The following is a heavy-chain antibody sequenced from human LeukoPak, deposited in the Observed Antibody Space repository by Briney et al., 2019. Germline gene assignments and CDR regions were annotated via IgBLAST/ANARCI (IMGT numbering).Heavy chain of an antibody. V-gene: IGHV4-38-2*01. J-gene: IGHJ4*02. CDR3: ARQADFALVEMATIMFDY. CDR1: GNSISNTYY. Sequence: SETLSLTCAVSGNSISNTYYWGWIRQPPGKGLEWIGSLYHTGSTYYNPSLKSRVNISVDTSKNQFSLKLNSVTAADTAVYYCARQADFALVEMATIMFDYWGQGTLVTVSS. CDR2: LYHTGST. D-gene: IGHD5-24*01.